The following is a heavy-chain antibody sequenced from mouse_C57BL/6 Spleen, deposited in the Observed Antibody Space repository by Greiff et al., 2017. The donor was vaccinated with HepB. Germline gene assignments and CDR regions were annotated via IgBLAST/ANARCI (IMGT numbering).Heavy chain of an antibody. CDR3: ARGHYYYGSSYYAMYY. Sequence: QVQLQQSGAELVRPGASVKLSCKASGYTFTDYYINWVKQRPGQGLEWIARIYPGSGNTYYNEKFKGKATLTAEKSSSTAYMQLSSLTSEDSAVYFCARGHYYYGSSYYAMYYWGQGTSGTVSS. CDR1: GYTFTDYY. J-gene: IGHJ4*01. CDR2: IYPGSGNT. D-gene: IGHD1-1*01. V-gene: IGHV1-76*01.